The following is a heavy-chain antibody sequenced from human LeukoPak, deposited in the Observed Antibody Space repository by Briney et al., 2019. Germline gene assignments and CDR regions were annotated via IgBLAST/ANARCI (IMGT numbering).Heavy chain of an antibody. CDR3: VRDKDEDRGGTTFDC. V-gene: IGHV1-69*13. CDR1: GGTFSSYA. D-gene: IGHD3-16*01. CDR2: IIPIFGTA. Sequence: SVTVSCTASGGTFSSYAISWVRQAPGQGLEWMGGIIPIFGTANYAQKFQGRVTITADESTSTAYMELSSLRSEDTAVYYCVRDKDEDRGGTTFDCWGQGALVTVSS. J-gene: IGHJ4*02.